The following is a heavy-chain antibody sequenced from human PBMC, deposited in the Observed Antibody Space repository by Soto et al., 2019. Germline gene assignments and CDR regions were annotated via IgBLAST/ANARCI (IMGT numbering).Heavy chain of an antibody. V-gene: IGHV3-30-3*01. CDR1: GFTFSSYA. CDR3: ARGVGVVVPAAALY. CDR2: ISYDGSNK. Sequence: QVQLVESGGGVVQPGSSLRLSCAACGFTFSSYAMHWVRQAPGKGLEWVAVISYDGSNKYYADSVKGRFTISRDNSKNTLYLQMNSLRAEDTAVYYCARGVGVVVPAAALYWGQGTLVTVSS. J-gene: IGHJ4*02. D-gene: IGHD2-2*01.